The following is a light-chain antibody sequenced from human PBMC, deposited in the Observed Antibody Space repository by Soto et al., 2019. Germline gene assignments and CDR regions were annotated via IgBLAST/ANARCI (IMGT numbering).Light chain of an antibody. V-gene: IGLV2-18*02. CDR2: DVS. CDR1: SSDIGLYNR. Sequence: QSALTQPPSVSGSPGQSLTISCSGTSSDIGLYNRVSWYQQSPGTAPKLMIYDVSNRPSGVPDHFSVSRSGNTDSITISELQPEDEADYYCCSYTNDNTYVFGTGTKVTVL. J-gene: IGLJ1*01. CDR3: CSYTNDNTYV.